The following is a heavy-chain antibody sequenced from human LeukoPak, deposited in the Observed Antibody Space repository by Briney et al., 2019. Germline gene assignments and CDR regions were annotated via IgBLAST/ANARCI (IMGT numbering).Heavy chain of an antibody. CDR1: GFTFSSYE. CDR2: ISSSDSTI. J-gene: IGHJ6*04. D-gene: IGHD3-3*01. Sequence: GGSLRLSCAASGFTFSSYEMNWVRQAPGKGLEWVSYISSSDSTIYYADSVKGRFTISRDNSKNSLFLQMNSLGVEDTAVYYCATDTLRFRMDVWGNGTTVTVSS. CDR3: ATDTLRFRMDV. V-gene: IGHV3-48*03.